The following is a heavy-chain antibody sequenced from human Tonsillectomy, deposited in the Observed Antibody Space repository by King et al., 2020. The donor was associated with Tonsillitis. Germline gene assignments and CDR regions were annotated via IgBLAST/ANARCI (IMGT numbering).Heavy chain of an antibody. CDR3: ARDTGAGSGSYSPFDY. V-gene: IGHV4-59*01. CDR2: IYYSGST. J-gene: IGHJ4*02. Sequence: VQLQESGPGLVKPSETLSLTCTVSGGSISSYYWSWIRQPPGKGLEWIGYIYYSGSTNYNPSLKSRVTISVDTSKNQFSLKLSSVTAADTAVYYCARDTGAGSGSYSPFDYWGQGTLVTVSS. CDR1: GGSISSYY. D-gene: IGHD3-10*01.